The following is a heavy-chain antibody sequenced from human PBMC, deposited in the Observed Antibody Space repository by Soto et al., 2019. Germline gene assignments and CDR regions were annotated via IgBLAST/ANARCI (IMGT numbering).Heavy chain of an antibody. Sequence: ASVKVSCKASGYTFTSYAMHWVSKAPGQRLEWMGWINAGNGNTKYSQKFQGRVTITKDTSASTAYMELSSLRSEDTALYYCAKGRSYYYYYGVDVWGQGTTVTVSS. CDR1: GYTFTSYA. CDR3: AKGRSYYYYYGVDV. V-gene: IGHV1-3*01. J-gene: IGHJ6*02. CDR2: INAGNGNT.